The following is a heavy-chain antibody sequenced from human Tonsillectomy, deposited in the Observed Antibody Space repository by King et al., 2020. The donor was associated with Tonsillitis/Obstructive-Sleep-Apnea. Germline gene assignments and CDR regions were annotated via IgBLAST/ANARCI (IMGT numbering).Heavy chain of an antibody. CDR2: IYPADSDT. D-gene: IGHD1-26*01. CDR1: GYSFTNYW. V-gene: IGHV5-51*01. Sequence: QLVQSGAEVNKPGESLVISCKPSGYSFTNYWIGWVRQMPGKGLEWIGIIYPADSDTRYSPSFQGQVTISADRSTSTAYLQWSSLQASDTAMYYCVRQFAGHIVHAFDIWGQGTMVTVSS. CDR3: VRQFAGHIVHAFDI. J-gene: IGHJ3*02.